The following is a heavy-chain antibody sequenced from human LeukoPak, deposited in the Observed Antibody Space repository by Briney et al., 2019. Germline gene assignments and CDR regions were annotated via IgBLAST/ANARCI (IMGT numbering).Heavy chain of an antibody. D-gene: IGHD6-13*01. J-gene: IGHJ4*02. V-gene: IGHV3-48*03. Sequence: CYAESVTGRFTISRDNAKSSLYLQMNSLRAEDAAVYYWGGYLHYWGQGTLVTVSS. CDR3: GGYLHY.